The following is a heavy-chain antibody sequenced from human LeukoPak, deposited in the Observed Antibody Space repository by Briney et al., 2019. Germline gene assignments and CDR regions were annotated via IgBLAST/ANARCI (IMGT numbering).Heavy chain of an antibody. D-gene: IGHD3-22*01. J-gene: IGHJ4*02. V-gene: IGHV2-70*11. CDR2: IDWDGDK. CDR1: GFSLSTNGMC. Sequence: SGPPLVKPTQTVTLTCTFSGFSLSTNGMCVSWIRQPPEKALEWLARIDWDGDKYYSPSLKTRLTISKDTSKNQVVLTMTNVDVVDTATYYCARIRKSRYYDSSGSAYIDYWGQGTLVTVSS. CDR3: ARIRKSRYYDSSGSAYIDY.